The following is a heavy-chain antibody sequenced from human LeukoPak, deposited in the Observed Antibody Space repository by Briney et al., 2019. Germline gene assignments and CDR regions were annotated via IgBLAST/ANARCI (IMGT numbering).Heavy chain of an antibody. CDR2: IKQDGSEK. CDR3: AREVRALYYGMDV. CDR1: GFTFSSYW. D-gene: IGHD2-2*01. J-gene: IGHJ6*02. Sequence: GGSLRLSCAASGFTFSSYWMSWVRQAPGKGLEWVANIKQDGSEKYYVDSVKGRFTISRDNAKNSLYLQMNSLRAEDTAVYYCAREVRALYYGMDVWGQGTTVTVSS. V-gene: IGHV3-7*01.